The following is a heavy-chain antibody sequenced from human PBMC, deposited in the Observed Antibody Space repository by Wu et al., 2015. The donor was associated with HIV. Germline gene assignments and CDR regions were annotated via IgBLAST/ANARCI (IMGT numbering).Heavy chain of an antibody. CDR2: IDPVTGRT. D-gene: IGHD3-10*01. J-gene: IGHJ4*02. Sequence: QVHLVQSGAGVKMPGASVKVSCEASGYSFSLYYMHWVRQAPGQGLEWMGLIDPVTGRTNYAPKFHDRVTMARDTSTSTLYMALNSLTSGDTAIYYCVRGGKLPPDQPKITSLIYWGQGSLV. V-gene: IGHV1-46*03. CDR1: GYSFSLYY. CDR3: VRGGKLPPDQPKITSLIY.